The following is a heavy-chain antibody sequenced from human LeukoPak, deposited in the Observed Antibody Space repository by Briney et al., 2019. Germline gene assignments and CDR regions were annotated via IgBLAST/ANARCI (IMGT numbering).Heavy chain of an antibody. J-gene: IGHJ4*02. V-gene: IGHV1-69*13. Sequence: ASVTVSCKASGGTFSSYAISWVRQAPGQGLEWMGGIIPIFGTANYAQKFQGRVTITADESTSTAYMELSSLRSEDTAVYYCARVISSGSYPDYWGQGTLVTVSS. CDR2: IIPIFGTA. CDR1: GGTFSSYA. CDR3: ARVISSGSYPDY. D-gene: IGHD1-26*01.